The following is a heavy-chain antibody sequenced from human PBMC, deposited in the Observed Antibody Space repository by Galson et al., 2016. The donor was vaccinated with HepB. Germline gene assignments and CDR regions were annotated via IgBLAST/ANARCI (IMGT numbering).Heavy chain of an antibody. D-gene: IGHD3-10*01. Sequence: SLRLSCAASGFTFSNYAMNWVRQAPGKGLQWVSTISDSGSSTYYADSVQGRFTISRDNSKNTLYLQMNSLSAEDTAVYYCAKDRAGSISWGFGTWGQGALVTVSS. J-gene: IGHJ5*02. V-gene: IGHV3-23*01. CDR3: AKDRAGSISWGFGT. CDR2: ISDSGSST. CDR1: GFTFSNYA.